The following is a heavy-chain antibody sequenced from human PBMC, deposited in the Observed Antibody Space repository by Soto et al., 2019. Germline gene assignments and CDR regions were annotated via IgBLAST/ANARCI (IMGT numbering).Heavy chain of an antibody. D-gene: IGHD2-21*02. V-gene: IGHV3-21*01. CDR3: TIYVFGQGDGVFWFVP. CDR2: ISSSSSYI. Sequence: EVQLVESGGGLVKPGGSLRLSCAASGFTFSSYSMNWVRQAPGKGLEWVSSISSSSSYIYYADSVKGRFTISRDNAKNSLYLQMNSVRAEDTTVYYCTIYVFGQGDGVFWFVPWGQGILVTVSS. CDR1: GFTFSSYS. J-gene: IGHJ5*02.